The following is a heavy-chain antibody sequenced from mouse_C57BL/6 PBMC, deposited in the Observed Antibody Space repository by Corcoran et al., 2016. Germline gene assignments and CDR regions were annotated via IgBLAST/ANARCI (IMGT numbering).Heavy chain of an antibody. J-gene: IGHJ2*01. CDR3: ARKIDY. Sequence: QIQLVQSGPELKKPGETVKISCKASGYTFTTYGMSWVKQAPGKGLKWMGWINTYSGVPTYADDFKGRFAFSSETSASTAYLQINNLKNEDTATYFCARKIDYWGQGTTLTVSS. CDR2: INTYSGVP. CDR1: GYTFTTYG. V-gene: IGHV9-3*01.